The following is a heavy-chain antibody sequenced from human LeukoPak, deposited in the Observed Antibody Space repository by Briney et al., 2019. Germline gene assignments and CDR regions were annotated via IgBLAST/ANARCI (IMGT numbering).Heavy chain of an antibody. J-gene: IGHJ6*03. CDR2: MRYDGSNK. Sequence: GGSLRLSCAASGFTFSTYSMNWVRQAPGKGLEWVTFMRYDGSNKYYADSVKGRFTISRDNSKNTLYLQMNSLRPEDTAVYYCAKGGSSQYYYYMDVWGKGTTVTVSS. CDR1: GFTFSTYS. V-gene: IGHV3-30*02. D-gene: IGHD6-6*01. CDR3: AKGGSSQYYYYMDV.